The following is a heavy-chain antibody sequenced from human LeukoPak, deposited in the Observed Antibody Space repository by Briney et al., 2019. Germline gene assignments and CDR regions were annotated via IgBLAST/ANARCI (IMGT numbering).Heavy chain of an antibody. V-gene: IGHV3-30*02. CDR2: IRYDGNSK. Sequence: GGSLRLSCAASGFTFSGFAMHWVRQAPGKGLEWVAFIRYDGNSKYYADSVKGRFTVSRYNSKNTLYLQMNSLRDEDTALYYCAKDPSGTYCGDYWGQGTLVTVSS. D-gene: IGHD1-26*01. CDR1: GFTFSGFA. J-gene: IGHJ4*02. CDR3: AKDPSGTYCGDY.